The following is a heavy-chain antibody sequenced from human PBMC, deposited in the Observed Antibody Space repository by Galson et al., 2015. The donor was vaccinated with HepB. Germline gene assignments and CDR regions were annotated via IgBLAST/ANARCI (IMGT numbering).Heavy chain of an antibody. CDR3: ARGALVAVVGGTQYNWFDP. D-gene: IGHD2-15*01. V-gene: IGHV1-18*01. CDR2: INPYIRDT. CDR1: GYSFSTYS. J-gene: IGHJ5*02. Sequence: SLKVSCKASGYSFSTYSITWVRQAPGQGLEWIGWINPYIRDTNYARKLQGRATMTTDTLTSTAYMELRSLRTDDTAVYYCARGALVAVVGGTQYNWFDPWGQGTQVTVSS.